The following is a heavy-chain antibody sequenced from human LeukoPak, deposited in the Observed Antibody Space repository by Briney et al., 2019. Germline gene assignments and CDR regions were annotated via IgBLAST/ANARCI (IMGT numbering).Heavy chain of an antibody. V-gene: IGHV3-48*04. CDR1: GFTFRSHW. D-gene: IGHD6-19*01. J-gene: IGHJ4*02. CDR2: ISSSGSTI. CDR3: ARHDDIIAVAEDY. Sequence: GGSLRLSCEGSGFTFRSHWMSWVRQAPGKGLEWVSYISSSGSTIYYADSVKGRFTISRDNAKNSLYLQMNSLRAEDTAVYYCARHDDIIAVAEDYWGQGTLVTVSS.